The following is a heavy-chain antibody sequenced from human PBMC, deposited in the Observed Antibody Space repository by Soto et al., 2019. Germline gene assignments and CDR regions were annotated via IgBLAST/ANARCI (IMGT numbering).Heavy chain of an antibody. CDR1: GGSISSGDYY. CDR3: ALGQGQRYCSRGSCLRWFDP. J-gene: IGHJ5*02. Sequence: PSETLSLTCTVSGGSISSGDYYWSWIRQPPGKGLEWIGYIYYSGSTYYNPSLKSRVTISVDTSKNQFSLKLSSVTAADTAVYYCALGQGQRYCSRGSCLRWFDPWGQGTLVTVSS. V-gene: IGHV4-30-4*01. CDR2: IYYSGST. D-gene: IGHD2-15*01.